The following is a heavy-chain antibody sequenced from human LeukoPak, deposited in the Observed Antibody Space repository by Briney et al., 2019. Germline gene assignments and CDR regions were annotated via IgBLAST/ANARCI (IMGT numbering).Heavy chain of an antibody. Sequence: ASVTVSCKVSGYTLTELSMHWVRQAPGKGLAWMGGFDPEDGETIYAQKFQGRVTMTEDTSTDTAYMELSSLRSEDTAVYYCATMSPYCSSTSCPPTGDYWGQGTLVTVSS. V-gene: IGHV1-24*01. J-gene: IGHJ4*02. CDR1: GYTLTELS. CDR2: FDPEDGET. CDR3: ATMSPYCSSTSCPPTGDY. D-gene: IGHD2-2*01.